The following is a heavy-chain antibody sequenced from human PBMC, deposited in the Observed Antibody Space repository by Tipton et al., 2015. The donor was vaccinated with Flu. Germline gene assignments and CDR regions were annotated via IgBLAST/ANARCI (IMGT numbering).Heavy chain of an antibody. D-gene: IGHD2-2*02. J-gene: IGHJ4*02. CDR2: TRGIAENYAT. Sequence: SLRLSCAASGFSFSSSAIYWVRQAAGKGLEWVGRTRGIAENYATSYAESVEGRFSISRDDLNNMAYLQMNNLKTEDTAVYYCARLYRLDGSDIWGRGTLVTVSS. CDR1: GFSFSSSA. CDR3: ARLYRLDGSDI. V-gene: IGHV3-73*01.